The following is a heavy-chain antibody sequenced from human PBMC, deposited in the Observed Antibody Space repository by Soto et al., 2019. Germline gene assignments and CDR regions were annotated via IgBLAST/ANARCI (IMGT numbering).Heavy chain of an antibody. CDR2: IYYTGNT. Sequence: SETLCLTCTISVGPISSFCWNWIRKAPGQGLEWLGSIYYTGNTYYNPSLKSRVTISVDKSKSQLSLNLSSVTAPDTAVYYCARQIYDSSGYYYAYWGQGTLVTVTP. V-gene: IGHV4-59*08. CDR3: ARQIYDSSGYYYAY. J-gene: IGHJ4*02. D-gene: IGHD3-22*01. CDR1: VGPISSFC.